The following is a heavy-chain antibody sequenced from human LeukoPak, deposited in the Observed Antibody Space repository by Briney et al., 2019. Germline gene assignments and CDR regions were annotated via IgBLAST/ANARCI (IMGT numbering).Heavy chain of an antibody. CDR2: IDSSSNTI. V-gene: IGHV3-48*03. J-gene: IGHJ5*02. CDR3: TTVRGIGVPGIRFDP. Sequence: GGSLRLSCVASGFTFSRSEMNWVRQAPGKGLEWVSHIDSSSNTIYYADSVKGRFTISRDNAKNSLYLQMNSLRAEDTAVHYCTTVRGIGVPGIRFDPWGQGTLVTVSS. D-gene: IGHD6-13*01. CDR1: GFTFSRSE.